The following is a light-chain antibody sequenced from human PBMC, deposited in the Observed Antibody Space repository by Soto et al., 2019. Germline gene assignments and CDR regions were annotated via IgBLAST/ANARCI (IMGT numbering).Light chain of an antibody. V-gene: IGKV2-28*01. CDR3: MQALQSLRT. Sequence: IVMTQSPLSLPVTPGEAASISCRSSQSLLHSNGYTYLDWYLQKPGQSPQLLIYLGSNRASGVPDRFSGSGSDTDFTLKISRVEAEDVGVYYCMQALQSLRTFGQGTKVDIK. CDR2: LGS. CDR1: QSLLHSNGYTY. J-gene: IGKJ1*01.